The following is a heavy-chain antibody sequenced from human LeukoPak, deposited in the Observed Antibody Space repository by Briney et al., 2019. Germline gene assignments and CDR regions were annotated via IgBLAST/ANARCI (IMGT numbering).Heavy chain of an antibody. J-gene: IGHJ4*02. D-gene: IGHD4/OR15-4a*01. V-gene: IGHV1-18*04. CDR1: GYTFTSYG. Sequence: ASVKVSCKASGYTFTSYGISWVRQAPGQGLEWMGWINAYNGNTNYAQKLQGRVTMTTDTSTSTAYMELRSLRSDDTAVYHCARAPPYGGRGVVDYWGQGTLVTVSS. CDR3: ARAPPYGGRGVVDY. CDR2: INAYNGNT.